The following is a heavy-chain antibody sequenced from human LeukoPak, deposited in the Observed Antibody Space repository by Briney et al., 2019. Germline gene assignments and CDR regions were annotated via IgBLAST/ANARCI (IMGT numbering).Heavy chain of an antibody. D-gene: IGHD1-26*01. CDR2: IYHSGST. J-gene: IGHJ6*03. CDR1: SYSISNGYY. CDR3: ARSSALTSVYQYMDV. Sequence: PSETLSLTCTVSSYSISNGYYWGWIRQPPGKGLEWIGSIYHSGSTYYNPSLKSRVTISVDTSQNQFSLKLSSVTAADTAVYYCARSSALTSVYQYMDVWGKGTTVIVSS. V-gene: IGHV4-38-2*02.